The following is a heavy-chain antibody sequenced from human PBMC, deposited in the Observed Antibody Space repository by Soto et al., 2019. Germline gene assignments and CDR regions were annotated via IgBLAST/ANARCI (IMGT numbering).Heavy chain of an antibody. Sequence: PGGSLRLSCTASGFTFGDYAMSWVRQAPGKXLEWVGFIRSKAYGGTTEYAASVKGRFTISRDDSKSIAYLQMNSLKTEDTAVYYCTRDRTPYYYGSGSYGAFDIWGQGTMVTV. V-gene: IGHV3-49*04. CDR1: GFTFGDYA. CDR3: TRDRTPYYYGSGSYGAFDI. J-gene: IGHJ3*02. CDR2: IRSKAYGGTT. D-gene: IGHD3-10*01.